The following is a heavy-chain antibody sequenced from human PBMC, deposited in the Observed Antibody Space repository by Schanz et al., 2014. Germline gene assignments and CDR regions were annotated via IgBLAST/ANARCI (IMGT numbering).Heavy chain of an antibody. V-gene: IGHV3-23*01. D-gene: IGHD2-15*01. CDR3: AKGMGYCSGGTCYDYYYYGLDV. Sequence: EVQLLDSGGGLVQPGGSLRLSCAVSGFTFSTYAMSWVRQAPGKGLEWVSAISGSGGSTYYADSVKGRFTISRDNSENTLYLQMNSLSADDTAVFYCAKGMGYCSGGTCYDYYYYGLDVWGQGTTVTVSS. J-gene: IGHJ6*02. CDR2: ISGSGGST. CDR1: GFTFSTYA.